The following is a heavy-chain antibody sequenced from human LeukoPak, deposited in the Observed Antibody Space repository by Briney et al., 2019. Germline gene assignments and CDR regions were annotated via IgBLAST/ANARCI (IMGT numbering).Heavy chain of an antibody. CDR1: GFTFSRYS. Sequence: GGSLRLSCAASGFTFSRYSMNWVRQAPGKGLEWVSSISGSSSYIYYADSVKGRLTISRDNAKNSLYLQMNSLRAEDTAVYYCARDRYNVAATRGYFDYWGQGTLVTVSS. V-gene: IGHV3-21*01. CDR2: ISGSSSYI. D-gene: IGHD2-15*01. CDR3: ARDRYNVAATRGYFDY. J-gene: IGHJ4*02.